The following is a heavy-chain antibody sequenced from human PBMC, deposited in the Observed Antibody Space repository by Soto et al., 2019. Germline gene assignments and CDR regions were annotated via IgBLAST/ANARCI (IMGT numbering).Heavy chain of an antibody. CDR2: IGGSSGYV. J-gene: IGHJ4*02. D-gene: IGHD2-8*01. V-gene: IGHV3-21*01. CDR1: GFTFSSYS. Sequence: EVQLVESGGGLVKPGGSLRLSCAASGFTFSSYSMIWVRQAPGKGLELVSSIGGSSGYVYYPDSLKGRFTISRDNAKNSLYLQMNSLRDEDTAVYYCASTNGAYSNYFDYWGQGTLVTVSS. CDR3: ASTNGAYSNYFDY.